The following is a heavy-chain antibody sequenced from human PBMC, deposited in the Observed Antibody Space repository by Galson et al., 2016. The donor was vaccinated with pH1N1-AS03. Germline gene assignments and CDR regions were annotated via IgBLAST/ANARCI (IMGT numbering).Heavy chain of an antibody. D-gene: IGHD4-17*01. Sequence: SVKVSCKASGGTLNNYAINWVRQAPGQGLEWMGGISPIFGSANHAQKFQGRVTITADIFTNTVYMELSSLRSDDTAVYFCAREDRRYGDYPIDYWGQGTLVTVSS. V-gene: IGHV1-69*06. CDR2: ISPIFGSA. CDR3: AREDRRYGDYPIDY. J-gene: IGHJ4*02. CDR1: GGTLNNYA.